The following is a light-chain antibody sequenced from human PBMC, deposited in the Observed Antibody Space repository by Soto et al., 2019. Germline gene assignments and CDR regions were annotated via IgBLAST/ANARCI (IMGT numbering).Light chain of an antibody. CDR1: SSNIGSNT. CDR2: SNN. CDR3: ATWEDSLNGYV. Sequence: QSVLTQPPSASGTPGQRVTISCSGSSSNIGSNTVNWYQQLPGTAPKLLFYSNNQRPSGVPDRFSGSKSGTSASLAISALQSEDEADYYCATWEDSLNGYVFGTGTKLTVL. V-gene: IGLV1-44*01. J-gene: IGLJ1*01.